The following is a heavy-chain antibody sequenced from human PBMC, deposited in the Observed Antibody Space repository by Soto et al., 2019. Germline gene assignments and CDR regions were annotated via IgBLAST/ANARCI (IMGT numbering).Heavy chain of an antibody. V-gene: IGHV3-15*01. D-gene: IGHD1-1*01. CDR2: IKTKPDDGTI. CDR1: GFTFNDYN. CDR3: TTSNLGVDF. J-gene: IGHJ4*02. Sequence: PGGSLRLSCAASGFTFNDYNMNWVRQAPGKGLEWVGRIKTKPDDGTIDYAAPVRGRFTISRDDSKNTLYLQMTSLTPDDTGVYYCTTSNLGVDFWGPGTLVTVSS.